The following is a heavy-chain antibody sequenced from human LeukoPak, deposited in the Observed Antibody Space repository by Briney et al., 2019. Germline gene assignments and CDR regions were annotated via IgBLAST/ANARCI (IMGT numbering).Heavy chain of an antibody. CDR2: IQASRST. D-gene: IGHD2-15*01. CDR3: AKDDLITGGKNWFDL. Sequence: KPSETLSLTCTVSGDSIRSYYWNWIRQPAGKGLEWIGRIQASRSTNDNPSLKSRIIMSIDTSKNQFSLKLTSVTAADTAVYYCAKDDLITGGKNWFDLWGQGTLVTVSS. CDR1: GDSIRSYY. J-gene: IGHJ5*02. V-gene: IGHV4-4*07.